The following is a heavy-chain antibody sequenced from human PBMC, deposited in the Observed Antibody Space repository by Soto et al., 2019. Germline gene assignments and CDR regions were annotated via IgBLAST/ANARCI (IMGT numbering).Heavy chain of an antibody. CDR2: MNPNSGNT. Sequence: ASVKVSCKASGYTFTSYDINWVRQATGQGLEWMGWMNPNSGNTGYAQKFQGRVTMTRNTSISTAYMELSSLGSEDTAVYYCARVRSRDSGSYYNPLGYYYYYYMDVWGKGTTVTVSS. J-gene: IGHJ6*03. D-gene: IGHD3-10*01. CDR3: ARVRSRDSGSYYNPLGYYYYYYMDV. CDR1: GYTFTSYD. V-gene: IGHV1-8*01.